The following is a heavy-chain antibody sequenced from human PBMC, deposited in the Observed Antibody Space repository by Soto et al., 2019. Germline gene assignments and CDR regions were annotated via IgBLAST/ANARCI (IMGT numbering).Heavy chain of an antibody. V-gene: IGHV3-20*01. CDR2: INWNGGST. CDR3: ARAIMVRGVDYYYYMDV. Sequence: LRLSCAASGFTVSNKYMSWVRQAPGKGLEWVSGINWNGGSTGYADSVKGRFTISRDNAKNSLYLQMNSLRAEDTALYHCARAIMVRGVDYYYYMDVWGKGTTVTVSS. CDR1: GFTVSNKY. D-gene: IGHD3-10*01. J-gene: IGHJ6*03.